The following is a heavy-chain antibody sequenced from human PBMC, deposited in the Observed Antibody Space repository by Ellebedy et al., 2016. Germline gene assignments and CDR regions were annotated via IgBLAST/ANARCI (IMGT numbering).Heavy chain of an antibody. CDR3: ARDSSMYSGSYLKFDP. Sequence: ASVKVSXXASGYTFTSYGISWVRQAPGQGLEWMGWINPNSGGTNYAQKFQGRVTMTRDTSISTAYMELSRLRSDDTAVYYCARDSSMYSGSYLKFDPWGQGTLVTVSS. D-gene: IGHD1-26*01. CDR2: INPNSGGT. V-gene: IGHV1-2*02. CDR1: GYTFTSYG. J-gene: IGHJ5*02.